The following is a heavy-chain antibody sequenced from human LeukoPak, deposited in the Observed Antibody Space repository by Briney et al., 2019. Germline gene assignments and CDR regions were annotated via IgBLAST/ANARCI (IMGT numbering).Heavy chain of an antibody. V-gene: IGHV4-59*01. Sequence: PSETLSLTCTVSGGSISSYYWSWIRQPPGKGLEWIGYIYYSGSANYNPSLKSRVTISVDTSKNQFSLKLSSVTAADTAVYYCAREHIRRHFDYWGREPWSPSPQ. J-gene: IGHJ4*02. CDR2: IYYSGSA. CDR1: GGSISSYY. CDR3: AREHIRRHFDY. D-gene: IGHD1-14*01.